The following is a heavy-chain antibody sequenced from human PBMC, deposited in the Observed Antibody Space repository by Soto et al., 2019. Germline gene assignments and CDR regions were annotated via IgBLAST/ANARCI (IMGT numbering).Heavy chain of an antibody. J-gene: IGHJ4*02. V-gene: IGHV4-39*01. CDR1: GGSISSSSYY. D-gene: IGHD4-17*01. Sequence: SETLSLTCTVSGGSISSSSYYWGWIRQPPGKGLEWVGSIYYSGSTYYNPSLKSRVTISVDTSKNQFSLKLSSVTAADTAVYYCARRYGDYDYWGQGTLVTVSS. CDR3: ARRYGDYDY. CDR2: IYYSGST.